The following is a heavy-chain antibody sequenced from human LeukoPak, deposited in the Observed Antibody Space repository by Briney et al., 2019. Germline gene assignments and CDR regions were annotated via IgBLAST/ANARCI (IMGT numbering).Heavy chain of an antibody. CDR1: GFTFSSYD. CDR3: ARDTGATTHFDY. D-gene: IGHD1-26*01. Sequence: GGSLRLSCAASGFTFSSYDMNWVRQAPGKGLEWVSYISSSGSAIYYADSVKGRFTNSRDNAKNSLYLQMNSLRAEDTAVYYCARDTGATTHFDYWGQGTLVTVSS. J-gene: IGHJ4*02. CDR2: ISSSGSAI. V-gene: IGHV3-48*03.